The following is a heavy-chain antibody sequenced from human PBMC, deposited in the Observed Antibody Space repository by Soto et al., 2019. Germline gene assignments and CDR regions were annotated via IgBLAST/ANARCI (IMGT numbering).Heavy chain of an antibody. V-gene: IGHV3-53*02. D-gene: IGHD1-26*01. CDR3: AKKPPRSIQGWAFGMDV. CDR1: GFSVTTNY. Sequence: EVQLVETGGGLSQPGGSLRLSCLASGFSVTTNYIIWVRQPPGKGLEWVSTTFTGGSTHYADSVKGRFSISRDNSKNTVYLHMTNLRVEDTAVYYCAKKPPRSIQGWAFGMDVWGQGTTVSVSS. CDR2: TFTGGST. J-gene: IGHJ6*02.